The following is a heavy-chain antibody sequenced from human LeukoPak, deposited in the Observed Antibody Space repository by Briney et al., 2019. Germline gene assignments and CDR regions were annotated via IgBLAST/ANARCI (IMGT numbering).Heavy chain of an antibody. CDR2: ISGSGGGS. D-gene: IGHD2-15*01. J-gene: IGHJ4*02. V-gene: IGHV3-23*01. CDR1: GITLSNYG. Sequence: GGSLRLSCAVSGITLSNYGMSWVRQAPGKGLEWVAGISGSGGGSNYADSVKGRFTISRDNPKNTLYLQMNSLRAEDTAVYFCAKRGVVIRVILVGFHREANYFDSWGQGALVTVCS. CDR3: AKRGVVIRVILVGFHREANYFDS.